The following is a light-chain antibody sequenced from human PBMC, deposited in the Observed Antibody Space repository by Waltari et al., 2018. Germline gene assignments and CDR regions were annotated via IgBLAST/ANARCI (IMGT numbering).Light chain of an antibody. Sequence: QSALTQPPSASGSPGQSVTISCTGTSSDVGGYNYVSWYQQHPGKAPKLMIYEVSKRPSGVPERFSVSKSGNTASLTVSVLQAEDEADYYCSSYAGSNNLVFGGGTKLTVL. J-gene: IGLJ2*01. CDR2: EVS. V-gene: IGLV2-8*01. CDR1: SSDVGGYNY. CDR3: SSYAGSNNLV.